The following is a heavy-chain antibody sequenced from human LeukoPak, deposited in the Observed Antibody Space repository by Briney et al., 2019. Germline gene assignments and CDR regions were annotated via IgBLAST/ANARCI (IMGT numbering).Heavy chain of an antibody. CDR1: GGSISSSSYY. D-gene: IGHD4-17*01. CDR2: IYYSGST. Sequence: SETLSLTCTVSGGSISSSSYYWGWIRQPPGKGLEWIGSIYYSGSTYYNPSLKSRVTISVDTSKNQFSLKLSSVTAADTAVYYCASPTTVTPYWGQGTLVTVSS. J-gene: IGHJ4*02. CDR3: ASPTTVTPY. V-gene: IGHV4-39*01.